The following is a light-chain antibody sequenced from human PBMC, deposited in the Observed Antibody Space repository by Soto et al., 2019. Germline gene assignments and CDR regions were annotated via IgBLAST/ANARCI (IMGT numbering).Light chain of an antibody. CDR2: AAS. Sequence: DIQMTQSPSSLSASVGDRVTITCRASQGISTYLNCYQQKPGKAPKLLIYAASSLQSGGPSRFSGIGSETDFPLTISSLQPEDFSTYSWQHSYSTTWTFGQGTKVEIK. J-gene: IGKJ1*01. CDR3: QHSYSTTWT. V-gene: IGKV1-39*01. CDR1: QGISTY.